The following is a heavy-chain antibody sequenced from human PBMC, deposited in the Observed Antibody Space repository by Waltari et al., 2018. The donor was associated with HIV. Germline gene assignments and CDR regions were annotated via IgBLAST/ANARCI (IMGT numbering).Heavy chain of an antibody. CDR2: SNPNTGET. J-gene: IGHJ4*02. D-gene: IGHD3-16*01. V-gene: IGHV1-2*02. Sequence: QVQLVQSGAEVTKPGASVKISCKAFGYTFIGNHMHWVRQAPGQGLEWRGWSNPNTGETNNAQKFQGRVTMTRDTSISIVYMDLSSLKSDDTAVYYCARDRGRRRGFFVYWGQGTLVTVST. CDR1: GYTFIGNH. CDR3: ARDRGRRRGFFVY.